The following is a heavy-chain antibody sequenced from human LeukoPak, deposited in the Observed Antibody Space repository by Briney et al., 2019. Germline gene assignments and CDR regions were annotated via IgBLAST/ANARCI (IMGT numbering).Heavy chain of an antibody. CDR1: GFTISANF. CDR2: MYSVGST. Sequence: PGGSLRLSCAASGFTISANFMSWVRQAPGKGLEWVSIMYSVGSTFYADSVKGRFTISRDPSKNSLDLQMDSLRVDGTAVYYCAGDLSGYSYGFGGDLWGQGTLVTVSS. V-gene: IGHV3-66*01. J-gene: IGHJ4*02. D-gene: IGHD5-18*01. CDR3: AGDLSGYSYGFGGDL.